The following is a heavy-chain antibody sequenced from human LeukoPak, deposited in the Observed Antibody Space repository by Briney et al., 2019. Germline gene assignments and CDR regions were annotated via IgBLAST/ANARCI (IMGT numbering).Heavy chain of an antibody. J-gene: IGHJ4*02. D-gene: IGHD6-19*01. CDR1: GGSINSYY. V-gene: IGHV4-59*08. CDR2: IYYSGSS. CDR3: ARHRDYGTGWYGFDY. Sequence: PSETLSLTCTVSGGSINSYYWSWSRQPPGKGLEWIAYIYYSGSSNYNPSLTILVTISVDTSKDQFPLRLSSVTAADTAVYYCARHRDYGTGWYGFDYWGQGSLVTVSS.